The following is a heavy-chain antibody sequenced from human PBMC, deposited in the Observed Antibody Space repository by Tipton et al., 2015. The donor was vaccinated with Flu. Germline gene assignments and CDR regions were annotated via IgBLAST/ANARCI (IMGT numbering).Heavy chain of an antibody. V-gene: IGHV3-74*01. Sequence: SLRLSCAASGFTFSSHWMHWVRQVPGKGLEWVARIKSDGSYTACADSVKGRFTISRDNAKDTLFLQMNSLTAEDTAVYYCARDRVEYDYSFQPLFDYWGQGTLVTVSS. CDR2: IKSDGSYT. CDR1: GFTFSSHW. CDR3: ARDRVEYDYSFQPLFDY. D-gene: IGHD3-16*01. J-gene: IGHJ4*02.